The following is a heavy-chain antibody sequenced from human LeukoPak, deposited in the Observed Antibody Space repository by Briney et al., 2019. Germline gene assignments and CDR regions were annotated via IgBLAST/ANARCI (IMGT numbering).Heavy chain of an antibody. CDR1: GFTFSSYG. CDR3: AKDRGVRGSYFFDY. V-gene: IGHV3-30*02. Sequence: GGSLRLSCAASGFTFSSYGMHWVRQAPGKGLEWVAFIRYDGSNKYYADSVKGRFTISRDNSKNTLYLQMTSLRAEDTAVYYCAKDRGVRGSYFFDYWGQGTLVTVSS. D-gene: IGHD1-26*01. J-gene: IGHJ4*02. CDR2: IRYDGSNK.